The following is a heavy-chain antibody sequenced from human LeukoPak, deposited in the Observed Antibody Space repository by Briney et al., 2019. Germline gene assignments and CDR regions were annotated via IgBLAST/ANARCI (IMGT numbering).Heavy chain of an antibody. J-gene: IGHJ4*02. D-gene: IGHD4-17*01. CDR3: AKREDYGDSPFDY. V-gene: IGHV3-30*02. CDR2: IRYDGSNK. Sequence: GGSLRLSCAASGFTFSSYGMHWVRQAPGKGLEWVAFIRYDGSNKYYADSVKGRFTISRDNSKNTLYLQMNSLRAEDTAVYYCAKREDYGDSPFDYWGQGTLVTVSS. CDR1: GFTFSSYG.